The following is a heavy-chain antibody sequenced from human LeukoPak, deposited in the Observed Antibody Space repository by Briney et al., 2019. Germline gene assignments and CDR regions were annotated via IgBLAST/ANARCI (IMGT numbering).Heavy chain of an antibody. CDR2: ISGSGGST. CDR3: GVITMVRGAQTEGGAFDI. CDR1: GFTFSSYA. Sequence: PGGSLRLSCAASGFTFSSYAMSWVRQAPGKGLEWVSAISGSGGSTYYADSVKGRFTISRDNSKNTLYLQMNSLRAEDTAVYYCGVITMVRGAQTEGGAFDIWGQGTMVTVSS. V-gene: IGHV3-23*01. J-gene: IGHJ3*02. D-gene: IGHD3-10*01.